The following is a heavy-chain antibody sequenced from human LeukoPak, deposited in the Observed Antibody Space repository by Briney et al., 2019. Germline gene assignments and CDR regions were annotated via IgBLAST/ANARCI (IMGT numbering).Heavy chain of an antibody. J-gene: IGHJ4*02. V-gene: IGHV3-53*01. CDR3: ARRAGAYSHPYDY. CDR2: IYSDNT. D-gene: IGHD4/OR15-4a*01. Sequence: GGSLRLSCTVSGFTVSSNSMSWVRQAPGKGLKWVSFIYSDNTHYSDSVKGRFTITRDNSKNTLYLQMNSLRAEDTAVYYCARRAGAYSHPYDYWGQGTLVTVSS. CDR1: GFTVSSNS.